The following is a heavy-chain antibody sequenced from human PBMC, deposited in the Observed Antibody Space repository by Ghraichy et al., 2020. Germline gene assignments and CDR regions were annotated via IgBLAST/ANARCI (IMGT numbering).Heavy chain of an antibody. Sequence: GGSLRLSCAFYGFTFSSYNMNCVRQAPGKGLEWVSYISGSASDISYADSVKGRFTMSRDLAKNSLYLQMNSLSDEDTAIYYCARGPELDYWGQGTLVTVSS. J-gene: IGHJ4*02. CDR1: GFTFSSYN. CDR2: ISGSASDI. V-gene: IGHV3-48*02. CDR3: ARGPELDY. D-gene: IGHD1-14*01.